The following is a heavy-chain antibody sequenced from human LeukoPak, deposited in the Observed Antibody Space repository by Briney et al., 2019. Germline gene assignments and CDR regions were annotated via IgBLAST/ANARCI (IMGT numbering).Heavy chain of an antibody. D-gene: IGHD4-23*01. CDR1: GFTFSNYA. CDR2: ISGGGGNT. J-gene: IGHJ4*02. V-gene: IGHV3-23*01. Sequence: GGSLRLSCAASGFTFSNYAMSWVRQAPGEGLQWVSAISGGGGNTYNADSVKGRFTISRDNSKNTLYLQMNSLRAEDTAVYCCAKGRYGGESGYFDYWGQGTLVTVSS. CDR3: AKGRYGGESGYFDY.